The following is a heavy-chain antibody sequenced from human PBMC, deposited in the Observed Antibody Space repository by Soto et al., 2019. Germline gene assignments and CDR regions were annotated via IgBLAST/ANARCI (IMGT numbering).Heavy chain of an antibody. Sequence: PGESLKISCKGSGYSFTSYWISWVRQMPGKGLEWMGRIDPSDSYTNYSPSFQGHVTISADKSISTAYLQWSSLKASDTAMYYCARQGLWFGELLGSMDVWGQGTTVTVSS. CDR2: IDPSDSYT. J-gene: IGHJ6*02. CDR3: ARQGLWFGELLGSMDV. CDR1: GYSFTSYW. D-gene: IGHD3-10*01. V-gene: IGHV5-10-1*01.